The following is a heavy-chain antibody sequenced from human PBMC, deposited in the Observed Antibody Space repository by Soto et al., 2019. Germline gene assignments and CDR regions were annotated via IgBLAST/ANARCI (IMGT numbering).Heavy chain of an antibody. CDR3: ARLVYDTRLNYMYFDF. CDR1: GGSISSGNW. J-gene: IGHJ4*02. D-gene: IGHD3-10*01. V-gene: IGHV4-4*02. Sequence: SATLCLTWAVSGGSISSGNWWTWVRKTPQRGLEYIGEIFHDGTANYYPSFERRVAISVDTSKNQFSLKLTSVTAADTAIYFCARLVYDTRLNYMYFDFWGQGALVTVS. CDR2: IFHDGTA.